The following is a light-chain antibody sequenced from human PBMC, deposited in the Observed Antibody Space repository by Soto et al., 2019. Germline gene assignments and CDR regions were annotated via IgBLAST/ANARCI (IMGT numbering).Light chain of an antibody. J-gene: IGKJ1*01. Sequence: DIQMTQYPSTLSASVGDRVTITCRASQSISSWLAWYQQKPGKAPQLLIYDASSLESGVPSRFSGSGSGTEFPLTISSLQTDDFAAYYCQQYNRYSSWTFGQGTKVEIK. CDR2: DAS. CDR3: QQYNRYSSWT. V-gene: IGKV1-5*01. CDR1: QSISSW.